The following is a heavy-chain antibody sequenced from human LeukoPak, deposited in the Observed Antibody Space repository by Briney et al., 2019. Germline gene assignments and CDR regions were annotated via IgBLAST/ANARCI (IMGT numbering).Heavy chain of an antibody. J-gene: IGHJ4*02. V-gene: IGHV3-15*01. Sequence: PGGSLRLSCTASGFIFSDAWMSWVRQAPGKGLEWVGRIKSKTDGGTTDYAAPVKGRFTISRDNSKNTLYLQMNSLRAEDTAVYYCAKGGQQLFLDYWGQGTLVTVSS. CDR3: AKGGQQLFLDY. CDR1: GFIFSDAW. CDR2: IKSKTDGGTT. D-gene: IGHD6-13*01.